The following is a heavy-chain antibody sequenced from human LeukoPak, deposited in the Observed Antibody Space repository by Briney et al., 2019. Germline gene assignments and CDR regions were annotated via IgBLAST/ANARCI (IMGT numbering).Heavy chain of an antibody. D-gene: IGHD3-16*02. Sequence: GGSLRLSCAASGFTFSSYSMNWVRQAPGKGLEWVSSISSSSSYIYYADSVKGRFTISRDNAKNSLYLQMNSLRAEDTAVYYFARSLRLGELSLTDFDYWGQGTLVTVSS. J-gene: IGHJ4*02. V-gene: IGHV3-21*01. CDR2: ISSSSSYI. CDR3: ARSLRLGELSLTDFDY. CDR1: GFTFSSYS.